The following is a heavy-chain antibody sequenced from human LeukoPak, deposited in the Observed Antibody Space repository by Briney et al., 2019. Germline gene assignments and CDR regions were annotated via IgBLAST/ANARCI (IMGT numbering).Heavy chain of an antibody. J-gene: IGHJ4*02. Sequence: GGSLRLSCAASGFTFSNYAMSWVRQAPGKGLEWISAISGSGDRTYYADSVKGRFTISRDNSKNTLYLQMNSLRAEDTAVYYCAKDYAPIAAADDYYFDYWGQGTLVTASS. D-gene: IGHD6-13*01. CDR2: ISGSGDRT. CDR3: AKDYAPIAAADDYYFDY. V-gene: IGHV3-23*01. CDR1: GFTFSNYA.